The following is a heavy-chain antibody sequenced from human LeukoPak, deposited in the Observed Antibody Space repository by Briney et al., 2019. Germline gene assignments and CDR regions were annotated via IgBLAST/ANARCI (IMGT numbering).Heavy chain of an antibody. CDR2: IDTDGNT. CDR1: GFTVSRNY. Sequence: PGGSLRLSCAASGFTVSRNYMSWVRQTPGKELEWVSVIDTDGNTYYADSVKGRFIISRDNSKNTLWLQMNSLKGEDTAVYYCAKTWRGRGYYGYGPSEYFYYMDVWGKGTTVTISS. CDR3: AKTWRGRGYYGYGPSEYFYYMDV. J-gene: IGHJ6*03. V-gene: IGHV3-53*01. D-gene: IGHD3-10*01.